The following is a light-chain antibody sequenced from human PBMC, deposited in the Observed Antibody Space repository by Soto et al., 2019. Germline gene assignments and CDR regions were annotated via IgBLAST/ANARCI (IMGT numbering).Light chain of an antibody. CDR1: QSVSSSY. CDR3: QQYDSSPWT. J-gene: IGKJ1*01. V-gene: IGKV3-20*01. Sequence: EIVLTQSPGTLSLSPGERATLSCRASQSVSSSYLAWYQQKPGQAPRLLIYGASSRATDIPDRFSGSGSGTDFTLTSSRLEPEDFAVYYCQQYDSSPWTFGQGTKVEIQ. CDR2: GAS.